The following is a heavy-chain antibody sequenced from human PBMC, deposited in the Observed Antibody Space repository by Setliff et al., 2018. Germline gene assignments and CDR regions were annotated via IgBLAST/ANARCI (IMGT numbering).Heavy chain of an antibody. CDR2: IYSSGST. J-gene: IGHJ6*03. CDR1: GGSMIDFY. V-gene: IGHV4-59*01. Sequence: SETLSLTCSVTGGSMIDFYWSWIRQPPGKGLEWIGYIYSSGSTNYNPSLKSRVTISLDTSKNQFSLQLSSVTAADTAVYYCARDGLGAFSLRSMDVWGKGTTVTVSS. CDR3: ARDGLGAFSLRSMDV. D-gene: IGHD3-3*02.